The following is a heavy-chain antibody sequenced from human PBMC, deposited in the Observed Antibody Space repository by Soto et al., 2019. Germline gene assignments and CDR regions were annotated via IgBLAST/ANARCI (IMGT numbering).Heavy chain of an antibody. J-gene: IGHJ3*02. CDR3: ARDRPWELGQGAFDI. CDR1: GGTFSSYA. CDR2: TIPISGTA. Sequence: QVQLVQSGAEVKKPGSSVKVSCKASGGTFSSYAISWVRQAPGQGLEWMGGTIPISGTANYAQKFQGRVTITADESKSTAYMELSSLRSEDTAVYYCARDRPWELGQGAFDIWGQGTMVTVSS. V-gene: IGHV1-69*01. D-gene: IGHD1-26*01.